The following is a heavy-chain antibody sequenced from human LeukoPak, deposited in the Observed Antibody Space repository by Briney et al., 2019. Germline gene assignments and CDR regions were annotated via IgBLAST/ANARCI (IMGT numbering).Heavy chain of an antibody. Sequence: SETLSLTCTVSGGSFSSYYWSWIRQPPGKGLEWIGYIYYSGSTNYNPSLKSRVTISVDTSKNQFSLKLSSVTAADTAVYYCARGGCTNGVCYREFSYYYGMDVWGQGTTVTVSS. CDR3: ARGGCTNGVCYREFSYYYGMDV. CDR2: IYYSGST. D-gene: IGHD2-8*01. CDR1: GGSFSSYY. V-gene: IGHV4-59*01. J-gene: IGHJ6*02.